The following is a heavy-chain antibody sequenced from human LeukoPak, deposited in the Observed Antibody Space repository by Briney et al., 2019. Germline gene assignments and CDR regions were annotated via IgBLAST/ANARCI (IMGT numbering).Heavy chain of an antibody. J-gene: IGHJ3*01. V-gene: IGHV3-7*05. CDR3: ASHQEWQLPSAFDV. CDR2: IKQDGSEK. D-gene: IGHD2-15*01. CDR1: GFTFSSYW. Sequence: GGSLRLSCAASGFTFSSYWMSWVRQAPGKGLEWVANIKQDGSEKYYVDSVKGRFTISRDNAKNSLSLQMNSLRAEDTAVYYCASHQEWQLPSAFDVWGQGTMVTVFS.